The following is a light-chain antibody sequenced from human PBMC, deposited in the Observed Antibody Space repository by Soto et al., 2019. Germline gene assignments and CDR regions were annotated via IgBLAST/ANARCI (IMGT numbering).Light chain of an antibody. CDR3: QQYSDSPLT. CDR2: GAS. V-gene: IGKV3-20*01. Sequence: EIVLTQSPGTLSLSPGERATLSCRASQTVRTNYLAWFQHKPGQAPRLLIYGASSRATGIPDRFSGSGSGTAFTLSINRLEPEVFAVYFCQQYSDSPLTFGGVTKVEIK. CDR1: QTVRTNY. J-gene: IGKJ4*01.